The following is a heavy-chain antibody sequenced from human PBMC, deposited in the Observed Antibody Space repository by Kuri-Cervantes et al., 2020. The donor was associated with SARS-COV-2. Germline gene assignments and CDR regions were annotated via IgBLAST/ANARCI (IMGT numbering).Heavy chain of an antibody. CDR3: ARDPDIVVVPAANEGSYYYGMDV. V-gene: IGHV1-69*13. CDR2: IIPIFGTA. Sequence: SVKVSCKASGGTFSSYAISWVRQAPGQGLEWMGGIIPIFGTANYAQKFQGRVTITADESTSTAYMELSSLRSEDTAVYYCARDPDIVVVPAANEGSYYYGMDVWGQGTTATVSS. CDR1: GGTFSSYA. D-gene: IGHD2-2*01. J-gene: IGHJ6*02.